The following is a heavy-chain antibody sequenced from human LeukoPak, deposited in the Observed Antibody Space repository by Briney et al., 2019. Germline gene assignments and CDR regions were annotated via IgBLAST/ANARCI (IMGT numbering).Heavy chain of an antibody. Sequence: AASVKVSCKASGYTFTSYDINWVRQAPGQGLEWMGWMNPNSGNTGYAQKFQGRVTMTRNTSISTAYMELSSLRSEDTAMYYCARGSDDFWSGQNWFDPWGQGTLVTVSS. CDR3: ARGSDDFWSGQNWFDP. CDR2: MNPNSGNT. J-gene: IGHJ5*02. V-gene: IGHV1-8*01. CDR1: GYTFTSYD. D-gene: IGHD3-3*01.